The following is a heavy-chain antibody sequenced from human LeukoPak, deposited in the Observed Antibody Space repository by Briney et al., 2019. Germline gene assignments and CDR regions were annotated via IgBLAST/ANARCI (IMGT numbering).Heavy chain of an antibody. V-gene: IGHV4-59*01. Sequence: NPSETLSLTCTVSGASISGWYWSWIRQPPGKGLEWIGSIYYSGSTYYNPSLKSRVTMSVDTSKNQFSLKLSSVTAADTAVYYCARERHDSSGYDAFDIWGQGTMVTVSS. CDR1: GASISGWY. D-gene: IGHD3-22*01. J-gene: IGHJ3*02. CDR3: ARERHDSSGYDAFDI. CDR2: IYYSGST.